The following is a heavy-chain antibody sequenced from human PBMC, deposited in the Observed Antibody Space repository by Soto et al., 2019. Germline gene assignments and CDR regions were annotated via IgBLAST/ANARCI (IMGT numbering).Heavy chain of an antibody. CDR3: AHKAVYSGYDYPSYFDY. CDR2: IYWDDDK. D-gene: IGHD5-12*01. J-gene: IGHJ4*02. V-gene: IGHV2-5*02. Sequence: QITLKESGPPLVKPTQTLTLTCTFSGFSLSTSGVGVGWIRQPPGKALEWLALIYWDDDKRYSPSLKSRLTITKDTSKNQVVLTMTNMDPVDTATYYFAHKAVYSGYDYPSYFDYWGQGTLVTVSS. CDR1: GFSLSTSGVG.